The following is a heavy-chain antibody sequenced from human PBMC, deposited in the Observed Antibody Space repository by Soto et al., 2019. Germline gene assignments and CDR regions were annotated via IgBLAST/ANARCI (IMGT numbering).Heavy chain of an antibody. CDR3: ARITMNLTGWFDP. CDR1: GYSFTGYY. J-gene: IGHJ5*02. Sequence: ASVKVSCKASGYSFTGYYLHWVRQAPGQGLEWMGWISAYNGNTNYAQKLQGRVTMTTDTSTSTAYMELRSLRSDDTAVYYCARITMNLTGWFDPWGQRTLVTVSS. CDR2: ISAYNGNT. D-gene: IGHD3-22*01. V-gene: IGHV1-18*04.